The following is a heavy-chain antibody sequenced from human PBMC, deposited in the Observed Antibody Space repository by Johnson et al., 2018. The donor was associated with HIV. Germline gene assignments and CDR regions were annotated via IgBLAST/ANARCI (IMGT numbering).Heavy chain of an antibody. CDR1: GFTFSSYW. J-gene: IGHJ3*01. CDR2: INEDGREK. V-gene: IGHV3-7*02. D-gene: IGHD1-26*01. Sequence: EVQLVESGGGLVQPGGSLRLSCAASGFTFSSYWMSWVRQAPGTGLEWVANINEDGREKHYVDSVRGRVTISRDNGKNSLSLQMNTLRADDTGVYFCARGREDAWGQGTMVTVSS. CDR3: ARGREDA.